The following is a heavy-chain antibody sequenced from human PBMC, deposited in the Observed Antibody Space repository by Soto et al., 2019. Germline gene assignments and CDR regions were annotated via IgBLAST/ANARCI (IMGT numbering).Heavy chain of an antibody. CDR2: ISAHNGNT. CDR3: ARGRYGDY. V-gene: IGHV1-18*01. CDR1: GYAFTTYG. Sequence: QAHLVQSGAEVKKPGASVKVSCKGSGYAFTTYGITWVRKASGQGLEWMGWISAHNGNTNYAQKLQGRVTVTRDTSTSTAYMELRSLRSDDTAVYYCARGRYGDYGGQGALVTVSS. D-gene: IGHD1-1*01. J-gene: IGHJ4*02.